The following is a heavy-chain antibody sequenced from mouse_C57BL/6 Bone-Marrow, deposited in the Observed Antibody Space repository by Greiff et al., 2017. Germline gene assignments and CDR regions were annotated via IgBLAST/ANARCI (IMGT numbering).Heavy chain of an antibody. Sequence: EVQGVESGGGLVQPKGSLKLSCAASGFSFNTYAMNWVRQAPGKGLEWVARIRSKSNNYATYYADSVKDRFTISRDDSESMLYLQMNNLKTEDTAMYYCVRLPYDYHYYAMDYWGQGTSVTVSS. CDR3: VRLPYDYHYYAMDY. D-gene: IGHD2-4*01. J-gene: IGHJ4*01. CDR1: GFSFNTYA. CDR2: IRSKSNNYAT. V-gene: IGHV10-1*01.